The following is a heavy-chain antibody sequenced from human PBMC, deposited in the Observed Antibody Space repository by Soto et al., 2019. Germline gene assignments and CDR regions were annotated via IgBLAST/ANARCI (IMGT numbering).Heavy chain of an antibody. Sequence: PSETLSLTCTVSGGSISSYYWSWIRQPPGKGLEWIGSIYCSGSTDYSPSLKSRVTISVDTSKNQFSLKLSPVTAADTAVYYCARTYGDYVFDYWGQGTLVTVSS. D-gene: IGHD4-17*01. CDR2: IYCSGST. V-gene: IGHV4-59*01. CDR3: ARTYGDYVFDY. CDR1: GGSISSYY. J-gene: IGHJ4*02.